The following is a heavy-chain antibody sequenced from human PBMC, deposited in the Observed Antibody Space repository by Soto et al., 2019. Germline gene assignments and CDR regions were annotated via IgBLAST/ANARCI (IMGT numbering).Heavy chain of an antibody. J-gene: IGHJ3*02. CDR3: ARAAGNYYDSSGYMRNDAFDI. Sequence: QVQLVQSGAEVKKPGASVKVSCKASGYTFTSYGISWVRQAPGQGLEWMGWINPNSGGTNYAQKFQGWVTMTRDTSISTAYMELSRLRSDDTAVYYCARAAGNYYDSSGYMRNDAFDIWGQGTMVTVSS. D-gene: IGHD3-22*01. CDR1: GYTFTSYG. V-gene: IGHV1-2*04. CDR2: INPNSGGT.